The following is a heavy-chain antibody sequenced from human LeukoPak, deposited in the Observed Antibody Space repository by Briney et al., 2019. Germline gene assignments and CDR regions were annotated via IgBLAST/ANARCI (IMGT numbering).Heavy chain of an antibody. CDR1: GFTLSSYA. J-gene: IGHJ4*02. V-gene: IGHV3-23*01. D-gene: IGHD3-22*01. CDR2: ISGSGGST. CDR3: AKDSPYYYDSSGYFYY. Sequence: QSGGSLRLSCAASGFTLSSYAMRWVRQAPGKGLEWVSAISGSGGSTYYADSVKGRFTISRDNSKNTLYLQMNSLRAEDTAIYYCAKDSPYYYDSSGYFYYWGQGTLVTVSS.